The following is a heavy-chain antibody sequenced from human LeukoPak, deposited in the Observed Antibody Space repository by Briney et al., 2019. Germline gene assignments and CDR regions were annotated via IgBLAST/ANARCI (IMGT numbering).Heavy chain of an antibody. CDR3: ARLKTDYGGNDYYIDY. D-gene: IGHD4-23*01. CDR2: IYYTGST. J-gene: IGHJ4*02. Sequence: PSETLSLTCTVSGGSISNYYWSWIRQPPGKGLEWIGYIYYTGSTNYNPSLKSRVTISVDTSKNQFSLRLSSVTAADTAVYYCARLKTDYGGNDYYIDYWGQGTLVTVSS. V-gene: IGHV4-59*08. CDR1: GGSISNYY.